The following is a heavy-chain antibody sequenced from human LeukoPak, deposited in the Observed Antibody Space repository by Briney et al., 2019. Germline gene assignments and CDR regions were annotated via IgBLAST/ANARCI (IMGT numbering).Heavy chain of an antibody. Sequence: SETPSLTCAVYGGSFSGYYWSWIRQPPGKGLEWIGEINHSGSTNYNPSLKSRVTISVDTSKNQFSLKLSSVTAADTAVYYCASPMSNAFDIWGQGTMVTVSS. J-gene: IGHJ3*02. D-gene: IGHD3-10*02. CDR2: INHSGST. CDR3: ASPMSNAFDI. V-gene: IGHV4-34*01. CDR1: GGSFSGYY.